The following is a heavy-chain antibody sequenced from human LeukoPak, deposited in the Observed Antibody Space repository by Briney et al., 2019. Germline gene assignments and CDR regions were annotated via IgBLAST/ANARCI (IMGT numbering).Heavy chain of an antibody. CDR1: GFTFSSYA. D-gene: IGHD3-22*01. J-gene: IGHJ2*01. Sequence: GGSLRLSCAASGFTFSSYAMSCVRQAPGKGLEWVSAISGSGGSTYFADSVKGRFTISRDNSKNTLYLQMNSLRAEDTAVYYCAKDRHYYDSSGYYYWNFDLWGRGTLVTVSS. V-gene: IGHV3-23*01. CDR2: ISGSGGST. CDR3: AKDRHYYDSSGYYYWNFDL.